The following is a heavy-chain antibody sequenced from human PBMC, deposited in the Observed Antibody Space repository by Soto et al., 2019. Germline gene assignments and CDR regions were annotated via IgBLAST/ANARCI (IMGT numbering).Heavy chain of an antibody. J-gene: IGHJ3*02. CDR2: INHSGST. CDR1: GGSFSGYY. V-gene: IGHV4-34*01. CDR3: ARGRYYSGYDFVDAFDI. Sequence: QVQLQQWGAGLLKPSETLSLTCAVYGGSFSGYYWSWIRQPPGKGLEWIGEINHSGSTNYNPSLKSRVTISVDTSKNQFSLKLSSVTAADTAVYYCARGRYYSGYDFVDAFDIWGQGTMVTVSS. D-gene: IGHD5-12*01.